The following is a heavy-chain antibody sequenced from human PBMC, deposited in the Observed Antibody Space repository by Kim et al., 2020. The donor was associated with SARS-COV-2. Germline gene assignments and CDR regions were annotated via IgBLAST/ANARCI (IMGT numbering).Heavy chain of an antibody. CDR1: GGSISSYY. V-gene: IGHV4-59*08. Sequence: SETLSLTCTVSGGSISSYYWCWIRQRQGKGLEWIGCIYYSGTNKYNPSLKSRATISVDTSKNQCSLKLSSVTAADTAVYYFARRSLSWFDPWGQGTLVTVSS. J-gene: IGHJ5*02. D-gene: IGHD3-10*01. CDR3: ARRSLSWFDP. CDR2: IYYSGTN.